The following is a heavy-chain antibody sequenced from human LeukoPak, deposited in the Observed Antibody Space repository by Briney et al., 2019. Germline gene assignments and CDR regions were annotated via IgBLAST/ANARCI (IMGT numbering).Heavy chain of an antibody. CDR3: ASAGYSSGWPLGY. V-gene: IGHV3-30*03. J-gene: IGHJ4*02. Sequence: GGSLRLSCAASGFTFSSYAMSWVRQAPGKGLEWVAVIVDDGSEKYYADSVKGRFTISRDNAKNTLYLQMNSLRAEDTAVYYCASAGYSSGWPLGYWGQGTLVTVSS. CDR1: GFTFSSYA. D-gene: IGHD6-19*01. CDR2: IVDDGSEK.